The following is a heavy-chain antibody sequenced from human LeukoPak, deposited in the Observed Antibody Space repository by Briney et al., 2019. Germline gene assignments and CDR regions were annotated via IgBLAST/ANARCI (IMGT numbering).Heavy chain of an antibody. J-gene: IGHJ5*02. CDR1: GYTFTSYG. Sequence: ASVKVSCKASGYTFTSYGISWVRQAPGQGLEWMGWISAYNGNTNYAQKLQGRVTMTTDTSTSTAYMELRSLRSDDTAVYYCARAAISSGTYNWFDPWGQGTLVTVSS. CDR3: ARAAISSGTYNWFDP. V-gene: IGHV1-18*01. CDR2: ISAYNGNT. D-gene: IGHD3-22*01.